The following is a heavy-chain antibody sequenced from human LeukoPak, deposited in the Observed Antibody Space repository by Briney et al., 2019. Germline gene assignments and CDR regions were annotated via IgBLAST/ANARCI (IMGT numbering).Heavy chain of an antibody. V-gene: IGHV1-2*02. Sequence: ASVKVSCKASGYTFTGYYMHWVRQAPGQGLEWMGWINPNSGGTNYAQKFQGRVTMTRDTSTSTVYMELSSLRSEDTAVYYCARDRFGEFLFDYWGQGTLVTVSS. D-gene: IGHD3-10*01. CDR2: INPNSGGT. CDR1: GYTFTGYY. J-gene: IGHJ4*02. CDR3: ARDRFGEFLFDY.